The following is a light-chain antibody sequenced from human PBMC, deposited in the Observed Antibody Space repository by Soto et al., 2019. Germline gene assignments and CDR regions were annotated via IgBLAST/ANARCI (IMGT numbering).Light chain of an antibody. CDR2: EVS. Sequence: DIVMTQTPLSLSVAPGQPASISCKSSQSLRYSDGKTYLYWYMQRPGQPPQLLISEVSNRFSGVPDRLSGSGSETYFTLKLSRVEAEDVGVYYCMQSLQLPLTFGGGTKVEIK. CDR1: QSLRYSDGKTY. J-gene: IGKJ4*01. CDR3: MQSLQLPLT. V-gene: IGKV2D-29*01.